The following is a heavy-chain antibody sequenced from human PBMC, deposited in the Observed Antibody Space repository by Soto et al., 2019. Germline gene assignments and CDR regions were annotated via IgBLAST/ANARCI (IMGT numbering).Heavy chain of an antibody. V-gene: IGHV1-46*01. CDR2: INPSGGST. J-gene: IGHJ6*02. CDR1: GYTFTSYY. Sequence: QVQLVQSGAEVKKPGASVKVSCKASGYTFTSYYMHRVRQAPGQGLEWMGIINPSGGSTSYAQKSQGRVTMTSDRSTSAVYMELSSLRSEDTAVYYCARNGLGMEVWGQGTTVTVSS. CDR3: ARNGLGMEV. D-gene: IGHD4-17*01.